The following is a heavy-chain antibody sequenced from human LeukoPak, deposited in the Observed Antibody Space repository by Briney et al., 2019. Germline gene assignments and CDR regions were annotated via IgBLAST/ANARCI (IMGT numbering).Heavy chain of an antibody. CDR1: GYSIGSGFH. V-gene: IGHV4-38-2*02. J-gene: IGHJ4*02. CDR3: GHYGSIGLPFDY. D-gene: IGHD3-22*01. Sequence: TSETLSLTCTVSGYSIGSGFHWGWIRQPPGKGLEWIASIHQTGIAYYNASFMSRATISLDTSNHQSFLELISVTAADTAVYYCGHYGSIGLPFDYWGQGALVTVSS. CDR2: IHQTGIA.